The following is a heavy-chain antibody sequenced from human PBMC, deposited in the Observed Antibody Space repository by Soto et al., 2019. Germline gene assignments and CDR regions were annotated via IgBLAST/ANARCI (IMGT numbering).Heavy chain of an antibody. CDR2: IYYSGST. CDR3: ARGNLRYSGWYRG. V-gene: IGHV4-39*07. D-gene: IGHD6-19*01. CDR1: GGSISSSSYY. Sequence: KPSETLSLTCTVSGGSISSSSYYWGWIRQPPGKGLEWIGSIYYSGSTNYNPSLKSRVTISVDTSKNQFSLKLSSVTAADTAVYYCARGNLRYSGWYRGWGQGTLVTVSS. J-gene: IGHJ4*02.